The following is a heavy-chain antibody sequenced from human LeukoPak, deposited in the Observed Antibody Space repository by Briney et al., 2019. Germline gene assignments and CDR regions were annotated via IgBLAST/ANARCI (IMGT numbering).Heavy chain of an antibody. Sequence: GGSLRLSCSVSGFIFSSYAIHWVRQAPGKGLEYVSAISSNGGRTYYADPVKGRFTISRDNSKNTLYLQMNSLRAEDTAVYYCARERDWGQGTLVTVSS. CDR3: ARERD. CDR1: GFIFSSYA. CDR2: ISSNGGRT. J-gene: IGHJ4*02. V-gene: IGHV3-64*04.